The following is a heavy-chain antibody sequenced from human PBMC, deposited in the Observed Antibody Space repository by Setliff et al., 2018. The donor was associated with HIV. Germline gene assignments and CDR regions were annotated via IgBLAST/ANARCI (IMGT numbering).Heavy chain of an antibody. Sequence: SETLSLTCGISGGSISSSSYFWDWIRQPPGKGPEWIGSIYYSGSTYYNPSLKSRLTISVDTTKNQFSLKLTPVTAADTAVYFCARHWYSSPVTTWGQGTLVTVSS. D-gene: IGHD1-1*01. V-gene: IGHV4-39*01. CDR1: GGSISSSSYF. CDR3: ARHWYSSPVTT. J-gene: IGHJ5*02. CDR2: IYYSGST.